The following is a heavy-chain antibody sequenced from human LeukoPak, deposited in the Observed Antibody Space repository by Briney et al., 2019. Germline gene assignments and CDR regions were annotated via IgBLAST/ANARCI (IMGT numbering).Heavy chain of an antibody. D-gene: IGHD1-26*01. Sequence: GGSLRLSSAASGFTFSSYSMNWVRQAPGKGLEWVSSISSSSSYIYYADSVKGRFTISRDNAKNSLYLQMNSLRAEDTAVYYCARDLRGAPDYWGQGTLVTVSS. CDR2: ISSSSSYI. J-gene: IGHJ4*02. V-gene: IGHV3-21*01. CDR1: GFTFSSYS. CDR3: ARDLRGAPDY.